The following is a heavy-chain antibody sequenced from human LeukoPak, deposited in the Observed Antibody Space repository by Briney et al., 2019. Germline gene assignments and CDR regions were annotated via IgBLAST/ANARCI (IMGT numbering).Heavy chain of an antibody. J-gene: IGHJ3*02. V-gene: IGHV3-48*02. CDR2: ISSSSTI. CDR3: ARAGHYGAFDI. CDR1: GFTFSSYS. Sequence: PGGSLRLSCAASGFTFSSYSMNWVRQAPGKGLEWVSYISSSSTIYYADSVKGRFTISRDNAKNSLYLQMNSLRDEDTAVYYCARAGHYGAFDIWGQGTMVTVSS. D-gene: IGHD4-17*01.